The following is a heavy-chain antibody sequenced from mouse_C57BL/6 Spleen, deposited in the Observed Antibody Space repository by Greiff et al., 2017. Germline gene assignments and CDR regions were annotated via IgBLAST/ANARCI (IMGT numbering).Heavy chain of an antibody. Sequence: QVHVKQSGAELVRPGTSVKVSCKASGYAFTNYLIEWVKQRPGQGLEWIGVINPGSGGTNYNEKFKGKATLTADKSSSTAYMQLSSLTSEDSAVYCCARRNFGTTNAMDYWGQGTSVTVSS. CDR1: GYAFTNYL. J-gene: IGHJ4*01. CDR2: INPGSGGT. D-gene: IGHD1-1*01. V-gene: IGHV1-54*01. CDR3: ARRNFGTTNAMDY.